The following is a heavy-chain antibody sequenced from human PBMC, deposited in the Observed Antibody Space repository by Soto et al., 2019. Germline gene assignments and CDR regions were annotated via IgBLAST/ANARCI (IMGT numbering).Heavy chain of an antibody. D-gene: IGHD6-6*01. V-gene: IGHV4-28*03. CDR1: GYSISSSNW. Sequence: SETLSLTCAVSGYSISSSNWWGWIRQPPGKGLEWIGYIYYSGTTYYNPSLKSRVTMSVDTSKNQFSLKLSSVTAADTAVYYCARAVDSSSSSRFDPWGQGTLVTVSS. CDR3: ARAVDSSSSSRFDP. J-gene: IGHJ5*02. CDR2: IYYSGTT.